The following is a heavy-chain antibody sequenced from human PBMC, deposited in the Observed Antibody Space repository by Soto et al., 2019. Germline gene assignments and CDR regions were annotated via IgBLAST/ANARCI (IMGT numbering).Heavy chain of an antibody. V-gene: IGHV1-58*01. Sequence: LVQSGPEVKKPGTSVKVSCKTSGFTFGSSAVQWVRQVRGQRLEWIGWIVVASGYPNVAQKFQDRVSLTWDLSTNTAFLELSSLTSEDSAMYYCAADVIGVAGDFDHWGQGTLVSVSS. D-gene: IGHD6-19*01. J-gene: IGHJ4*02. CDR3: AADVIGVAGDFDH. CDR1: GFTFGSSA. CDR2: IVVASGYP.